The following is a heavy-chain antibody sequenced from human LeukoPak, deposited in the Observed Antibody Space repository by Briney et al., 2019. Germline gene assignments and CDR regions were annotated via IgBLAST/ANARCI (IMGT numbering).Heavy chain of an antibody. V-gene: IGHV1-69*13. CDR1: GGTFSSYA. D-gene: IGHD1-26*01. CDR3: ARGWMGGSYYVDTPWIFDY. Sequence: SVKVSCKASGGTFSSYAISWVRQAPGQGLEWMGGIIPIFGTANYAQKSQGRVTITADESTSTAYMELSSLRSEDTAVYYCARGWMGGSYYVDTPWIFDYWGQGTLVTVSS. J-gene: IGHJ4*02. CDR2: IIPIFGTA.